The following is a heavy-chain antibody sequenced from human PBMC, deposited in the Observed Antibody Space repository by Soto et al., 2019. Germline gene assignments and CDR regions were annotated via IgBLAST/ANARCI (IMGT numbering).Heavy chain of an antibody. D-gene: IGHD3-22*01. Sequence: SETLSLTCTVSGDSISRGAYYWTWIRQHPVKSLEWIGYISNSGRTYYNPSLKSRLTISVDTSKNQFSLKLSSVTAADTAVYYCAREAPSAYYYDSSGYPIRYFDYWGQGTLVTVSS. CDR1: GDSISRGAYY. CDR3: AREAPSAYYYDSSGYPIRYFDY. J-gene: IGHJ4*02. V-gene: IGHV4-31*03. CDR2: ISNSGRT.